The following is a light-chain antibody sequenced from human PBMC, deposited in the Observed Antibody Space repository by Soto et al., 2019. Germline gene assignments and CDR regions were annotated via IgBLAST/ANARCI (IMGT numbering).Light chain of an antibody. V-gene: IGLV2-14*01. J-gene: IGLJ1*01. CDR1: NGDVGAYDY. CDR3: ASHTTSDTRV. CDR2: EVS. Sequence: QAVLNQPSSVSWAPGTSIAISRTGTNGDVGAYDYVSWYQHHPDKAPKLMIYEVSNRPSGVSDRFSGSKSVYTATLTISGLQAEDEADYYCASHTTSDTRVFGTGTKVTVL.